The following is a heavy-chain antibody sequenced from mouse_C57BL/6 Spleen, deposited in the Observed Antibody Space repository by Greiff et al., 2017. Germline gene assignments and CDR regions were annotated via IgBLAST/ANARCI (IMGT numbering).Heavy chain of an antibody. CDR1: GYTFTSYW. CDR2: IDPSDSYT. Sequence: VQLQQSGAELVMPGASVKLSCKASGYTFTSYWMHWVKQRPGQGLEWIGEIDPSDSYTNYNQKFKGKSTLTVDKSSSTAYMQLSSLTSEDSAVYYCARLVATPYYAMYYWGQGTSVTVSS. J-gene: IGHJ4*01. D-gene: IGHD1-1*01. V-gene: IGHV1-69*01. CDR3: ARLVATPYYAMYY.